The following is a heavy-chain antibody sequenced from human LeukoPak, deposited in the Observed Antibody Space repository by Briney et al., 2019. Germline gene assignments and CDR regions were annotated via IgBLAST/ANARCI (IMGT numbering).Heavy chain of an antibody. D-gene: IGHD6-6*01. CDR3: ARGLAARPFSTYNWFDP. V-gene: IGHV4-61*08. CDR2: IYYSGST. CDR1: GGSISSGGYY. J-gene: IGHJ5*02. Sequence: SQTLSLTYTVSGGSISSGGYYWSWIRQHPGKGLEWIGYIYYSGSTNYNPSLKSRVTISVDTSKNQFSLKLSSVTAADTAVYYCARGLAARPFSTYNWFDPWGQGTLVTVSS.